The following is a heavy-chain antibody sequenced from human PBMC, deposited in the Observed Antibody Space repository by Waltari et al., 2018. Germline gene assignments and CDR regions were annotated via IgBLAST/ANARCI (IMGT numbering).Heavy chain of an antibody. V-gene: IGHV3-48*04. Sequence: EVQLVESGGGLAQPGGSLRLSCSASGFTFSPYSMNWVRQAPGKGLEWVSYIGSTGYTTYYADSVKGRFTVSRDNAKNSLFLQMNSLRAEDTAVYYCARWEYCSGNSCYTRYVDSWGQGTLVTVSS. CDR1: GFTFSPYS. CDR3: ARWEYCSGNSCYTRYVDS. D-gene: IGHD2-2*02. J-gene: IGHJ4*02. CDR2: IGSTGYTT.